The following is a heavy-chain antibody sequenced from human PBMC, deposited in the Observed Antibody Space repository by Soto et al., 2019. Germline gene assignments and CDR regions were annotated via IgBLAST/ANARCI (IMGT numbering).Heavy chain of an antibody. CDR3: ARGHGTYYDFWSGYYPPPTYFDY. V-gene: IGHV4-34*01. D-gene: IGHD3-3*01. J-gene: IGHJ4*02. CDR2: INHSGST. Sequence: SETLSLTCAVYGGSFSGYYWSWIRQPPGKGLEWIGEINHSGSTNYNPSLKSRVTISVDTSKNQFSLKLSSVTAADTAVYYCARGHGTYYDFWSGYYPPPTYFDYWGQGTLVTVSS. CDR1: GGSFSGYY.